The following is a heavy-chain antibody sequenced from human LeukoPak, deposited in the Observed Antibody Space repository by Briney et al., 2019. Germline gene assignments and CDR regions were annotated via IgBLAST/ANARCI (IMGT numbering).Heavy chain of an antibody. CDR2: INHSGST. J-gene: IGHJ2*01. V-gene: IGHV4-34*01. D-gene: IGHD2-15*01. Sequence: SETLCLTCAVYGGSLSGYYWTWIRQPPGKGLEWIGEINHSGSTNYNPSLKSRVTISVDTSNNQFSLKLSSVTAADTAVYFCARYGGGSYWYFNLWGRRTRVIVAS. CDR3: ARYGGGSYWYFNL. CDR1: GGSLSGYY.